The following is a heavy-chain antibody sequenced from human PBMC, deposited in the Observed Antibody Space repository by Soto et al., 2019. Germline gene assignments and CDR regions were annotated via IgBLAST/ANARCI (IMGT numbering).Heavy chain of an antibody. D-gene: IGHD2-2*01. J-gene: IGHJ1*01. Sequence: QVLLVQSGVEVKKPGSSVKVSCKASGGTFSSYAISWVRQAPGQGREWMGGIIPIFGTANYVQKFQGRVTSTAAESTSTAYMELSSLTSEDTAVYYCAREEGIVVVPAAQTPGYFQHWGQGTLLSVSS. CDR1: GGTFSSYA. CDR3: AREEGIVVVPAAQTPGYFQH. CDR2: IIPIFGTA. V-gene: IGHV1-69*01.